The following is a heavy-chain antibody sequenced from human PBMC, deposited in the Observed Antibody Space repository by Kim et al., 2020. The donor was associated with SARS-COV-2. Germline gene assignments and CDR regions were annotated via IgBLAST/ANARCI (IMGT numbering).Heavy chain of an antibody. CDR3: AKRSDSGYIDL. J-gene: IGHJ1*01. CDR1: GFSFSTYG. D-gene: IGHD3-22*01. Sequence: GGSLRLSCAASGFSFSTYGMHWVRQAPGKGLEWVAVIWYDGSNKKYADSVKGRFIISKDNSKTTLYLQMSRLRADDTAIYFCAKRSDSGYIDLWGQGTLV. V-gene: IGHV3-30*02. CDR2: IWYDGSNK.